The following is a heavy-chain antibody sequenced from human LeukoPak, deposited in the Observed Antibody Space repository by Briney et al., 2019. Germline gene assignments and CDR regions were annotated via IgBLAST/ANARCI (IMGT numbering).Heavy chain of an antibody. V-gene: IGHV4-59*02. D-gene: IGHD1-1*01. CDR2: IYYRGNT. Sequence: PSETLSLTCTVSGDSVSIYYWSWIRQPPGKGLEWIGYIYYRGNTNYNPSLKSRVTMAVDTSKNQFSLKVSSVTAADTAVYYCARAGNNWSFDYWGQGTLGTVSS. CDR1: GDSVSIYY. J-gene: IGHJ4*02. CDR3: ARAGNNWSFDY.